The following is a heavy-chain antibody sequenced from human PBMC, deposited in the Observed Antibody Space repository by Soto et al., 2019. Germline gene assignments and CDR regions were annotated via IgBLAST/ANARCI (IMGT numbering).Heavy chain of an antibody. J-gene: IGHJ4*02. CDR2: ISAHNGNT. CDR3: ARGRYGDY. Sequence: QVHLVQSGAEVKKPGASVKVSCKAPGYTFPSYGTTWVRQAPGQGLEWMGWISAHNGNTDYAQKLQGRVIVTRDTSTSTAYMELRSLISDDTAVYYCARGRYGDYWGQGALVTVSS. V-gene: IGHV1-18*01. CDR1: GYTFPSYG. D-gene: IGHD1-1*01.